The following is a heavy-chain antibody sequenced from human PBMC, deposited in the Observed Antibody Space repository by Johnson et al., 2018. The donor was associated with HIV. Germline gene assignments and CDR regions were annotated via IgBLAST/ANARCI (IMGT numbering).Heavy chain of an antibody. CDR3: ARECSGGSCYPLDHDAFDI. J-gene: IGHJ3*02. Sequence: VQLVESGGGLVQPGGSLRLSCAASGFTVSSNHMRWVRQAPGKGLEWVSVINTGGGTYYADSVKGRFTMSRDNSKNTLYLQMNSLRAEDTAVYYCARECSGGSCYPLDHDAFDIWGQGTMVTVSS. D-gene: IGHD2-15*01. V-gene: IGHV3-66*02. CDR2: INTGGGT. CDR1: GFTVSSNH.